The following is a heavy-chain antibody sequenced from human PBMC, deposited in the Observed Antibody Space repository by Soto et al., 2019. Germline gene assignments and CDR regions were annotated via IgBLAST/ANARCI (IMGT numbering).Heavy chain of an antibody. Sequence: QVQLVESGGGVVRPGRSLRLSCAGSGFTFSNYAIHWVRQAPGKGLEWVAVISDDGSNKFYAGSVKGRYTISRDNSKNTVFLQMNNLRTGDMAVYYCVRVATGLAVAGTPFDSWGRGTLVTVTS. CDR1: GFTFSNYA. CDR3: VRVATGLAVAGTPFDS. D-gene: IGHD6-19*01. V-gene: IGHV3-30-3*01. J-gene: IGHJ4*02. CDR2: ISDDGSNK.